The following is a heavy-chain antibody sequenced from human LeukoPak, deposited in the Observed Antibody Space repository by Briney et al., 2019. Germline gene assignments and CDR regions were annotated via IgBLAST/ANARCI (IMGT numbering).Heavy chain of an antibody. J-gene: IGHJ6*03. CDR2: IYYSGST. Sequence: SETLSLTCTVSGDSISGHYWSWIRQPPGKGLEWIGYIYYSGSTNYNPSLRRGATVSIDTSMKQYFLRRTSGTAADTAVYYCARLHADTSLTPYYYYIYVWGKGTTVTVSS. D-gene: IGHD5-18*01. CDR1: GDSISGHY. CDR3: ARLHADTSLTPYYYYIYV. V-gene: IGHV4-59*08.